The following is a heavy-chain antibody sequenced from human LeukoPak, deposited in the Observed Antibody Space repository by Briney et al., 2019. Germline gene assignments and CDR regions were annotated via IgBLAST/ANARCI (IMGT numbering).Heavy chain of an antibody. CDR3: ARGRVTVTTSFRNWFDP. D-gene: IGHD4-17*01. CDR2: INHSGST. CDR1: GGSFSGYY. Sequence: SETLSLTCAVYGGSFSGYYWSWIRQPPGKGLEWIGEINHSGSTNYNPSLKSRVTISVDTSKNQFSLHLSSVTAADTAVYYCARGRVTVTTSFRNWFDPRGQGTLVTVSS. V-gene: IGHV4-34*01. J-gene: IGHJ5*02.